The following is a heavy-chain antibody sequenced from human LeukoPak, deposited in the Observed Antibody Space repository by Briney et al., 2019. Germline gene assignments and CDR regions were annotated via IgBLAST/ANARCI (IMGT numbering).Heavy chain of an antibody. J-gene: IGHJ5*02. Sequence: TGGSLRLSCAASGFTFSDSGMDWVRQASGKGLEWVGRIRSKANSYATTYAASVKGRFTISRDDSKNTAFLQMNSLKSEDTAVYYCTSLYDSSRPWGQGTLVTVSS. V-gene: IGHV3-73*01. CDR1: GFTFSDSG. CDR2: IRSKANSYAT. D-gene: IGHD3-22*01. CDR3: TSLYDSSRP.